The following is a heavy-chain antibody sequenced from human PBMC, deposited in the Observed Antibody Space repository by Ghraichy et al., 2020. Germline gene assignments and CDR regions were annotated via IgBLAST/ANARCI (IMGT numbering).Heavy chain of an antibody. Sequence: SQTLSLTCTVSGGSISSYYWSWIRQPPGKGLEWIGYSYYTGSTNYNPSLKSRVTISVATSKNQFSLKLISVPAADTAGYYCATAGGYSYVPDYWGQGILVTVSS. V-gene: IGHV4-59*01. CDR3: ATAGGYSYVPDY. J-gene: IGHJ4*02. CDR2: SYYTGST. CDR1: GGSISSYY. D-gene: IGHD5-18*01.